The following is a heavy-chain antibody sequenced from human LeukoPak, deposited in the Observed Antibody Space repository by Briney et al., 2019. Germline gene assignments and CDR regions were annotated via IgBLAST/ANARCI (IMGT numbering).Heavy chain of an antibody. CDR3: ASRRGAATDSVY. CDR2: VNQDGSEK. D-gene: IGHD1-26*01. Sequence: PGGSLRLSCAASGLTFTSYWMNWVRQAPGKGLEWVANVNQDGSEKNYVDSVEGRFTISRDNARNSLYLQMNSLRAEDSAVYYCASRRGAATDSVYWGQGTLVTVSS. V-gene: IGHV3-7*01. J-gene: IGHJ4*02. CDR1: GLTFTSYW.